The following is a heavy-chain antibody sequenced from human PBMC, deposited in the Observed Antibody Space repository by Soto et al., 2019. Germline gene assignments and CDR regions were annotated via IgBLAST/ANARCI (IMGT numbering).Heavy chain of an antibody. J-gene: IGHJ6*02. D-gene: IGHD3-10*01. CDR3: AKDPLLSGYYYGMDV. CDR2: ISGSGGST. CDR1: GFTFSSYA. V-gene: IGHV3-23*01. Sequence: GGSLRLSCAASGFTFSSYAMSWVRQAPGKGLEWVSAISGSGGSTYYADSVKGRFTISRDNSKNTLYLQMNSLRAEDTAVYYCAKDPLLSGYYYGMDVWGQGTTVTVSS.